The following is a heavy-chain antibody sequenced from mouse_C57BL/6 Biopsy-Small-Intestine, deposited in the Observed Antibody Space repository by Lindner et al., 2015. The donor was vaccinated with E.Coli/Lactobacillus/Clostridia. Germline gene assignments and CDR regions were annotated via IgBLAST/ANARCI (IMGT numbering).Heavy chain of an antibody. J-gene: IGHJ2*01. CDR2: MRSRSNNYAT. D-gene: IGHD2-4*01. V-gene: IGHV10-3*01. CDR3: AREGDYDYDVVDY. Sequence: VQLQESGGGLVQPKGSLKLSCAASGFTFSTYAMHWVRQAPGKGLEWVARMRSRSNNYATYYADSVKDRFTISRDDSQSMFYLQMNTLKTEDTAMYYCAREGDYDYDVVDYWGQGTTLTVSS. CDR1: GFTFSTYA.